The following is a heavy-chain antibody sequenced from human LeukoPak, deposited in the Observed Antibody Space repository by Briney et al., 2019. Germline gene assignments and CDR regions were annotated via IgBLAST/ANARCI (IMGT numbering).Heavy chain of an antibody. D-gene: IGHD3-22*01. CDR3: ASTANYYDSSGYYWNFGY. CDR1: GYTFTSYG. V-gene: IGHV1-18*01. CDR2: ISAYNGNT. Sequence: GASVKVSCKASGYTFTSYGISWVRQAPGQGLEWMGWISAYNGNTNYAQKLQGRVTMTTDTSTSTAYMELRSLRSDDTAVYYCASTANYYDSSGYYWNFGYWGQGTLVTVSS. J-gene: IGHJ4*02.